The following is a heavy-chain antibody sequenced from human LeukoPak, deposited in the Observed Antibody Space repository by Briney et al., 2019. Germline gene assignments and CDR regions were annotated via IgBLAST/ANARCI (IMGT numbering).Heavy chain of an antibody. CDR2: IGNSGGGT. J-gene: IGHJ4*01. CDR3: VKRYCSGDTCYSAFDY. Sequence: QPGGSLRLSCAASGFSFSNNAMSWARQAPGNGLEWVSAIGNSGGGTYYADSLQGRFTTSRDNSKNTLYLQMNSLRAEDTAVYYCVKRYCSGDTCYSAFDYWGHGTLVTVSS. CDR1: GFSFSNNA. V-gene: IGHV3-23*01. D-gene: IGHD2-15*01.